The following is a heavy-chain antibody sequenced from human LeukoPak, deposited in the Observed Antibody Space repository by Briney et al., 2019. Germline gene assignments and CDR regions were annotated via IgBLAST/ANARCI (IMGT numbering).Heavy chain of an antibody. CDR1: SGSLGSYY. V-gene: IGHV4-4*07. Sequence: PSETLSLTCTVSSGSLGSYYWNWLRQPAGKGLEWIGHIYTSGSTNYNPSLKSRVTMSVDTSKNQFSLKLNSVTAAGTAFYYCAREYSSSSGKALDYWGQGTLVTVSS. J-gene: IGHJ4*02. CDR3: AREYSSSSGKALDY. CDR2: IYTSGST. D-gene: IGHD6-6*01.